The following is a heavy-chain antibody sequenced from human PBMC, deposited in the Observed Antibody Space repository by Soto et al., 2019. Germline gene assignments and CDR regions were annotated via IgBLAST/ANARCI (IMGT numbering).Heavy chain of an antibody. Sequence: QVQLVQSGAEVKKPGSSVKVSCKASGGTFSSYAISWVRQAPGQGLEWMGGIIPIFGTANYAQKFQGRVTITADESTSTAYRELSSLRSEDTAVYYCARDPGIAVARNDAFDIWGQGTMVTVSS. CDR3: ARDPGIAVARNDAFDI. CDR1: GGTFSSYA. D-gene: IGHD6-19*01. CDR2: IIPIFGTA. J-gene: IGHJ3*02. V-gene: IGHV1-69*01.